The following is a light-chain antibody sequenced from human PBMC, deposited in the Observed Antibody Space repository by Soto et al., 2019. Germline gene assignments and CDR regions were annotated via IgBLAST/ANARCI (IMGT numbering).Light chain of an antibody. CDR3: QQRSNWPRT. Sequence: IVLTQSPATLSLSPGERATLSCRASQNISSYLIWYQQKPCQPPRLLMYDVSNRATGIPARFSGSGSGTDFTLTISSLEPEDLAVYYCQQRSNWPRTFGQGTKVEIK. CDR2: DVS. CDR1: QNISSY. V-gene: IGKV3-11*01. J-gene: IGKJ1*01.